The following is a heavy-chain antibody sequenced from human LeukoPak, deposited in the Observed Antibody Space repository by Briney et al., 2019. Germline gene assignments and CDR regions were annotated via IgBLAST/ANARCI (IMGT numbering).Heavy chain of an antibody. CDR2: ISSGGGST. CDR1: GFTFSSYA. V-gene: IGHV3-23*01. CDR3: GKDRTGTYMAWFDP. Sequence: GGSLRLSCAASGFTFSSYAMSWVRQAPGKGLEWVSSISSGGGSTYYADSVKGRFTISRDNSKNTLYLQMNSLRAEDAAVYYCGKDRTGTYMAWFDPWGQGTLVTVSS. D-gene: IGHD1-1*01. J-gene: IGHJ5*02.